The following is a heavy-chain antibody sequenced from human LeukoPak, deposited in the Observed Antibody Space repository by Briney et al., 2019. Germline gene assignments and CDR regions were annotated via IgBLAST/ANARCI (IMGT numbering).Heavy chain of an antibody. Sequence: SETLSLTCTVSGYSISSGYHWGWIRQPPGKGLEWIGSIYHSGSTYYNPSLKSRVTISVDTSKNQFSLKLSSVTAADTAVYFCARGPYSYDGSGAFDIWGQGTMVTVSS. J-gene: IGHJ3*02. CDR3: ARGPYSYDGSGAFDI. D-gene: IGHD3-22*01. CDR1: GYSISSGYH. CDR2: IYHSGST. V-gene: IGHV4-38-2*02.